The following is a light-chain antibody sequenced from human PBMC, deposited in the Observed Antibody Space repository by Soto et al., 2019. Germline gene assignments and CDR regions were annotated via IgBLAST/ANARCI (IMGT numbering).Light chain of an antibody. Sequence: EIVLTQSPGTLPLSPGERATLSCRASQRVSSNYLAWYQQKPGQAPRLLMFGASSRATGIPDRFSGSGSGTDFTLTISRLEPEDFALYYCQQYGSSPKTFGQGTKVDIK. CDR2: GAS. V-gene: IGKV3-20*01. J-gene: IGKJ1*01. CDR3: QQYGSSPKT. CDR1: QRVSSNY.